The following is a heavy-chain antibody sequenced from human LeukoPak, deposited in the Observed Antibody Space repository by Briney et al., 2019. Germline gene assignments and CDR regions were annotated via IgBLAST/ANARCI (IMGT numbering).Heavy chain of an antibody. Sequence: GGSLRLSCAASGFTFSDYYMSWIRQAPGKGLEWVSYISSSGSTIYYADSVKGRSTISRDNAKNSLYLQMNSLRAEDTAVYYCASRLYSSGSFDYWGQGTLVTVSS. CDR1: GFTFSDYY. CDR3: ASRLYSSGSFDY. D-gene: IGHD6-19*01. CDR2: ISSSGSTI. J-gene: IGHJ4*02. V-gene: IGHV3-11*04.